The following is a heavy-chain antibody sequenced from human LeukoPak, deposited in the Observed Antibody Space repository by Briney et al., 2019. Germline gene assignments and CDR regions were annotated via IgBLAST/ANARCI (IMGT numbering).Heavy chain of an antibody. Sequence: GGSLRLSCAASGFTFSSYAMSWVRQAPGKGLEWVSAISGSGGSTYYAEPVKGRFTISGDNSKNTLYLQMNSLRAEDTAVYYCAKNHRITIFGVVTRAPPTHFDHWGQGTLVPVSS. V-gene: IGHV3-23*01. CDR1: GFTFSSYA. D-gene: IGHD3-3*01. CDR3: AKNHRITIFGVVTRAPPTHFDH. J-gene: IGHJ4*02. CDR2: ISGSGGST.